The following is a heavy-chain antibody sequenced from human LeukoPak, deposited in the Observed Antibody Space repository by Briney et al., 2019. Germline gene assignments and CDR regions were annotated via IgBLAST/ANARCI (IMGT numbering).Heavy chain of an antibody. CDR3: AKAEWELLNWFDP. Sequence: SETLSLTCTVSGGSVSDYYWNWIRQPPGKGLEWIGSVSYSRGTNYNPSFKSRVTMSTDTSKNQFSLRLSSVTAADTAIYYCAKAEWELLNWFDPWGQGTQVTV. D-gene: IGHD1-26*01. J-gene: IGHJ5*02. V-gene: IGHV4-59*02. CDR1: GGSVSDYY. CDR2: VSYSRGT.